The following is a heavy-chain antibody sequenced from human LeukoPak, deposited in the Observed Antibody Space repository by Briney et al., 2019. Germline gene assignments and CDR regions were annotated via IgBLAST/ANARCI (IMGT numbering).Heavy chain of an antibody. CDR1: GFTFSSSW. V-gene: IGHV3-7*05. J-gene: IGHJ6*02. CDR2: IKHDGKEK. D-gene: IGHD2/OR15-2a*01. Sequence: GGSLRLSCAASGFTFSSSWMSWVRQAPGRGLEWVGNIKHDGKEKHYVDSVKGRFTISRDNAQNSLYLQMNSLRAEDTVVYYCGRDPYSSTWSYGMDVWGQGTTVTVSS. CDR3: GRDPYSSTWSYGMDV.